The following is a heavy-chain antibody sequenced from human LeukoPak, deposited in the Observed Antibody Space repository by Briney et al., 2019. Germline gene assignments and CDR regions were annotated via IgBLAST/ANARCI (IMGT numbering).Heavy chain of an antibody. D-gene: IGHD2-2*02. V-gene: IGHV3-23*01. Sequence: PGGSLRLSCAASGFTFSGYAMSWVRQAPGKGLEWVPAISGSGGSTYYADSVKGRFTISRDNSKNTLYLQMNSLRAEDTAVYYCAKVRRYCSSTSCYTGWFDPWGQGTLATVTS. CDR1: GFTFSGYA. CDR2: ISGSGGST. J-gene: IGHJ5*02. CDR3: AKVRRYCSSTSCYTGWFDP.